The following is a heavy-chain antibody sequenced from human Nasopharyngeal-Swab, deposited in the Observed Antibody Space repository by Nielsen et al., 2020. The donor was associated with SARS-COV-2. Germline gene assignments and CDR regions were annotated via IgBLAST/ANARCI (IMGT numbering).Heavy chain of an antibody. V-gene: IGHV4-39*01. CDR3: ASITIFGVVYS. CDR1: DSFISCSSYY. CDR2: IYYSGST. D-gene: IGHD3-3*01. Sequence: LNISCAVSDSFISCSSYYWGWIRQPPVKWLEWIRSIYYSGSTYYNPSLKSRVTIYTDTSKNQFSLKLSSVTAADTDVYYCASITIFGVVYSWGQGTMVTVSS. J-gene: IGHJ3*01.